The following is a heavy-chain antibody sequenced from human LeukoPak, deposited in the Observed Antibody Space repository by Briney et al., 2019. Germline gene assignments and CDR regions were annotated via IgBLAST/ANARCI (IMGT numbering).Heavy chain of an antibody. V-gene: IGHV3-23*01. J-gene: IGHJ4*02. D-gene: IGHD3-10*01. CDR2: ISGSGGST. Sequence: GGSLRLSCAASGFTFSSYAMSWVRQAPGKGLEWVSAISGSGGSTYYADSVKGRFTISRDNSKNTLYLQMNSLRAEDTAVYYCARAVRFGELLAYYFDYWGQGTLVTVSS. CDR1: GFTFSSYA. CDR3: ARAVRFGELLAYYFDY.